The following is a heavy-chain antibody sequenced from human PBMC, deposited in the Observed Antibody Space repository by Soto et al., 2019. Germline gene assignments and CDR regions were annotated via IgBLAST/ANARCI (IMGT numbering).Heavy chain of an antibody. V-gene: IGHV3-30*18. D-gene: IGHD5-18*01. J-gene: IGHJ6*02. Sequence: GGSLRLSCAASGFTFSSYGMHWVRQAPGKGLEWVAVISYDGSNKYYADSVKGRFTISRDNSKNTLYLQMNSLRAEDTAAYYCAKVPGDTAMDNYYYYGMDVWGQGTTVTVS. CDR2: ISYDGSNK. CDR3: AKVPGDTAMDNYYYYGMDV. CDR1: GFTFSSYG.